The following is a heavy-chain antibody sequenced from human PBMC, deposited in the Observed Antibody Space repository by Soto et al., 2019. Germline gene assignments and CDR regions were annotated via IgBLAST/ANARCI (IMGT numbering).Heavy chain of an antibody. CDR3: AKRGSGAVAFDY. CDR2: ISGSGGST. Sequence: EVQLLESGGGLVQPGGSLRLSCAASGFTFSSYAMSWVRQAPGKGLEWVSIISGSGGSTYCADSVKGRFTISRDNSKNTLYLQMNGLTAEDTAVYYCAKRGSGAVAFDYWGRGTLVTVSS. D-gene: IGHD3-16*01. V-gene: IGHV3-23*01. CDR1: GFTFSSYA. J-gene: IGHJ4*02.